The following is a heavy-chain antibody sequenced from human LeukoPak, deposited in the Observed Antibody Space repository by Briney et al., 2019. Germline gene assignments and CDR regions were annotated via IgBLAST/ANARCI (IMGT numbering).Heavy chain of an antibody. V-gene: IGHV4-59*01. Sequence: SETLSLTCTVSGGSISNYYWSWTRQPPGKRLERIGCIYYSGSTSYNPSLKSRVTISVDTSKNQFSLNLSSVTAADTAVYYCARTEYSFGHFDYWGQGTLVTVSS. CDR2: IYYSGST. D-gene: IGHD5-18*01. CDR3: ARTEYSFGHFDY. CDR1: GGSISNYY. J-gene: IGHJ4*02.